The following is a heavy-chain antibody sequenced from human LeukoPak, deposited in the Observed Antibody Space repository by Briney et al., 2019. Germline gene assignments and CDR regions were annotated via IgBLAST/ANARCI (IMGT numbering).Heavy chain of an antibody. D-gene: IGHD3-10*01. V-gene: IGHV3-33*01. CDR2: IWYDGSNQ. J-gene: IGHJ4*02. Sequence: GGSLRLSCAASGFIFHSFDMHWGRQVPGKGLEWLAIIWYDGSNQHYGDSVKGRFTISRDNANNTVHLHMTGLRAEDTGIYYCARDSPGVWGRGALVTVSS. CDR1: GFIFHSFD. CDR3: ARDSPGV.